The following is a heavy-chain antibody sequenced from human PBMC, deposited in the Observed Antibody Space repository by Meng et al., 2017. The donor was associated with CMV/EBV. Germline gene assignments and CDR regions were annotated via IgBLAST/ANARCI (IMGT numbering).Heavy chain of an antibody. J-gene: IGHJ4*02. V-gene: IGHV4-34*01. CDR3: ARGGVANGDGGDY. D-gene: IGHD4-17*01. Sequence: SETLSLTCAVYGGSFSGYYCSWIRQPPGKGLEWIGEINHSGSTNYNPSLKSRVTISVDTSKNQFSRKRSSVTAAETAVYYGARGGVANGDGGDYWGQGTLVTVSS. CDR1: GGSFSGYY. CDR2: INHSGST.